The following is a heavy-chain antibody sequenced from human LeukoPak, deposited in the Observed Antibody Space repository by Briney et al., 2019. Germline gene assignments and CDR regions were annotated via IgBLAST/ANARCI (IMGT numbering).Heavy chain of an antibody. Sequence: SQTLSLTCAISGDSVSRNRTAWNWIRQSPSRGLEWLGRSYYRSKWYNDYAVSVKSRITINADTSKNQFSLQLNSVTPEDTAAYYCARDKPLWFGELLHAYYYFYMDVWGKGTTVTISS. J-gene: IGHJ6*03. CDR2: SYYRSKWYN. CDR3: ARDKPLWFGELLHAYYYFYMDV. CDR1: GDSVSRNRTA. D-gene: IGHD3-10*01. V-gene: IGHV6-1*01.